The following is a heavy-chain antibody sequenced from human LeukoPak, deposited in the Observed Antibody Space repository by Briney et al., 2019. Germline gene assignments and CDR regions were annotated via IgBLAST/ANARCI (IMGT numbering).Heavy chain of an antibody. CDR2: ISGTSTAI. CDR1: GFTFSSSN. V-gene: IGHV3-48*02. J-gene: IGHJ3*02. D-gene: IGHD1-14*01. CDR3: ARGGRRSYCDAFDI. Sequence: GGSLRLSCAASGFTFSSSNMHGVRQAPGKGLEWVSFISGTSTAIYYADSVKGRFTISRDIARKSLYLQMNSLRDEDTAVYYCARGGRRSYCDAFDIWGQGTVVTVSS.